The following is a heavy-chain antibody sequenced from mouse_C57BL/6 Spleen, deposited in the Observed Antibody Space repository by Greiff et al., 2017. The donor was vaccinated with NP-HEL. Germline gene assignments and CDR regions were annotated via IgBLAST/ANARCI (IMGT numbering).Heavy chain of an antibody. CDR3: ARGGYYGNYKDY. CDR2: IYPGSGST. V-gene: IGHV1-55*01. Sequence: QVQLQQPGAELVKPGASVKMSCKASGYTFTSYWITWVKQRPGQGLEWIGDIYPGSGSTNYNEKFKSKATLPVDTSSSTAYMQLSSLTSEDSAVYYCARGGYYGNYKDYWGQGTTLTVSS. J-gene: IGHJ2*01. D-gene: IGHD2-1*01. CDR1: GYTFTSYW.